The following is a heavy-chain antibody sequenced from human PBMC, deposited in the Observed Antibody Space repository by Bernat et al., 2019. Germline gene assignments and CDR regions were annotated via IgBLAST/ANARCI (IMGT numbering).Heavy chain of an antibody. CDR1: GFSLSSYL. D-gene: IGHD3-16*01. CDR2: ITSDGTNK. V-gene: IGHV3-74*01. Sequence: EVKVVESGGGLVQPGGPLRLSCEASGFSLSSYLMHWVRQAPGERLVWVSRITSDGTNKIYADSVKGRFTISRDNAKNTLYLQMNSLRAEDTAVYYCSRTAFVFDDVFDIWGQGTKVTVSS. CDR3: SRTAFVFDDVFDI. J-gene: IGHJ3*02.